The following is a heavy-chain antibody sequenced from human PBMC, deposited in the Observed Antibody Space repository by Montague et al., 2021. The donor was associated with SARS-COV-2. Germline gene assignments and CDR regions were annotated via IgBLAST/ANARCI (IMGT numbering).Heavy chain of an antibody. V-gene: IGHV2-70*11. D-gene: IGHD6-13*01. J-gene: IGHJ6*03. Sequence: PALVKPTQTLTLTCTFSGFSLSTSGMCVSWIRQPPGKALEWLARIDWDDDKYYSTSLKTKLTISKDTSKNQVVLTMTNMDPVDTATYYCARVSSRWSQDYYYYMDVWGKGTMVTVSS. CDR3: ARVSSRWSQDYYYYMDV. CDR2: IDWDDDK. CDR1: GFSLSTSGMC.